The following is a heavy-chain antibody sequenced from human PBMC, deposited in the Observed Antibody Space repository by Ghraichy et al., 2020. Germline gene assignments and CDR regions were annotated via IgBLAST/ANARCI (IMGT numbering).Heavy chain of an antibody. CDR1: GGSISTPNYN. V-gene: IGHV4-39*01. CDR2: IRRGSP. J-gene: IGHJ3*02. Sequence: SQTLSLTCTVSGGSISTPNYNWAWIRQPPGEGLEWIATIRRGSPYYNPSLKSRVTISADTSKNQFSLKLTSVTAADTAVYYCARHSDATNEYVNAFHIWGQGTLVTVSS. D-gene: IGHD3-16*01. CDR3: ARHSDATNEYVNAFHI.